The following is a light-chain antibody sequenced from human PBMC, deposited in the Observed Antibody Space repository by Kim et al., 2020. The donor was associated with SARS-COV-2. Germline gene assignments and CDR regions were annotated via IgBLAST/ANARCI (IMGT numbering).Light chain of an antibody. CDR1: SSAVGGYDY. V-gene: IGLV2-14*03. CDR2: DVS. CDR3: SSYTSSSPWV. Sequence: GQSITIACTGTSSAVGGYDYVSWYQQHPGKAPKLIIYDVSNRPSGVSNRFSGSKSGNTASLTISGLQAEDEADYYCSSYTSSSPWVFGGGTKLTVL. J-gene: IGLJ3*02.